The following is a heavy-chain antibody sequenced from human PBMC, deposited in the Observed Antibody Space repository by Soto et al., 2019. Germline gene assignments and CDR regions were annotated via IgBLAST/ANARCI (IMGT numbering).Heavy chain of an antibody. Sequence: QITLKESGPTLVKPTQTLTLTCSFSGFSLTTAGVGVGWIRQPPGKALEWLAFIYWDDDKRYSPSLKSRLSITKDNSKNEVVLTMINMDPVDTATYYCARLHYYGSGINYWGQGTLVTVSS. V-gene: IGHV2-5*02. CDR1: GFSLTTAGVG. CDR3: ARLHYYGSGINY. D-gene: IGHD3-10*01. J-gene: IGHJ4*02. CDR2: IYWDDDK.